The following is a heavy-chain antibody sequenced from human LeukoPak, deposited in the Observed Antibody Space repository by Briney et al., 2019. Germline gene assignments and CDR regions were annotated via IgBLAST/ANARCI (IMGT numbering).Heavy chain of an antibody. Sequence: SETLSLTCTVSGDSIISSSYYWDWIRQPPGKGLEWIGSIYYTGNKYTNPSPEGRVTISIDTSRNHFSLKLRSVTAADTAVYYCARLTLGLYDSSGYFDYWGQGSPVTVSS. J-gene: IGHJ4*02. V-gene: IGHV4-39*02. CDR1: GDSIISSSYY. D-gene: IGHD3-22*01. CDR3: ARLTLGLYDSSGYFDY. CDR2: IYYTGNK.